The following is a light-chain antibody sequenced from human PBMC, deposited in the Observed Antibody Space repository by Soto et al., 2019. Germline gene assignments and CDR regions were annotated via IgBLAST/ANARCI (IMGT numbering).Light chain of an antibody. Sequence: QSVLTQPPSVSGAPGQRVTISCTGSSSNIGAGYDVHWYQQLPETAPKLLIYGNSNRPSGVPDRFSGSKSGTSASLAISGLQAEDEADYHCQSYDSSLSVFYVFGTGTKLTVL. CDR1: SSNIGAGYD. CDR2: GNS. V-gene: IGLV1-40*01. CDR3: QSYDSSLSVFYV. J-gene: IGLJ1*01.